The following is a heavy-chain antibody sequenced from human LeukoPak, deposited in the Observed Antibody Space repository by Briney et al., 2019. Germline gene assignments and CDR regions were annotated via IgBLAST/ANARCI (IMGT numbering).Heavy chain of an antibody. CDR3: ARGVDSAIDW. J-gene: IGHJ4*02. CDR1: GFTFSSYW. V-gene: IGHV3-7*01. D-gene: IGHD3-9*01. Sequence: GGSLRFSCAASGFTFSSYWMNWVRQAPGKGLEWVANINGDGRDKYYVGSVRGRFTISRDNADNALYLQMNSLRGDDTALYYCARGVDSAIDWWGQGTLVTVSS. CDR2: INGDGRDK.